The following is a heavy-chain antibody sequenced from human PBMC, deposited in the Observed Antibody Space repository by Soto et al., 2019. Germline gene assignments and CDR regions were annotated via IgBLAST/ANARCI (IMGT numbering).Heavy chain of an antibody. D-gene: IGHD3-16*01. Sequence: SETLSLTCTVSGGSISSYYWSWIRQPPGKGLEWIGYIYHSGSTYYNPSLKSRVTISVDRSKNQFSLKLSSVTAADTAVYYCARGPPFHWGQGTLVTVSS. CDR1: GGSISSYY. CDR2: IYHSGST. CDR3: ARGPPFH. V-gene: IGHV4-59*12. J-gene: IGHJ4*02.